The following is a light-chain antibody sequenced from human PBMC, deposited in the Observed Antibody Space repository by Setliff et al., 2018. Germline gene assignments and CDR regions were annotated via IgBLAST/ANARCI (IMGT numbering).Light chain of an antibody. Sequence: LTHPPSVSGAPGQTVTIPCTGSSSNTGARYDVQWYQQLPGTAPKLLIYANNNRPSGVPDRFSGSKSGTSASLAISGLQADDEADYYCQSYDSSLSGYVFGTGTKGTVL. CDR2: ANN. J-gene: IGLJ1*01. CDR1: SSNTGARYD. V-gene: IGLV1-40*01. CDR3: QSYDSSLSGYV.